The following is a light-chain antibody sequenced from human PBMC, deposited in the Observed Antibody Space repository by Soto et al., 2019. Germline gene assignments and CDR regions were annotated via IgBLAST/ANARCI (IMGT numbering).Light chain of an antibody. J-gene: IGLJ1*01. V-gene: IGLV3-25*02. CDR1: ALPRQY. CDR3: QSAETSGNIEV. Sequence: SYELTQPPSMSVSPGQTAVITCSGDALPRQYVYWFKQKPGQAPVLVIYQDTRRPSTIPARFSGSASGTTVTLTISEVQADDEADYYCQSAETSGNIEVFGPGTKVTVL. CDR2: QDT.